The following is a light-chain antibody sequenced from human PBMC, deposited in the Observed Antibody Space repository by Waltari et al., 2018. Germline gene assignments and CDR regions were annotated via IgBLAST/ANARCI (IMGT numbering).Light chain of an antibody. CDR1: SSNIGSNT. J-gene: IGLJ3*02. Sequence: QSVLTQPPSASGTPGPRVTLPCSGSSSNIGSNTVNWYQQLPGTAPKLLIYSNNQRPSGVPDRFSGSKSGTSASLAISGLQSEDEADYYCAAWDDSLNARVFGGGTKLTVL. CDR3: AAWDDSLNARV. V-gene: IGLV1-44*01. CDR2: SNN.